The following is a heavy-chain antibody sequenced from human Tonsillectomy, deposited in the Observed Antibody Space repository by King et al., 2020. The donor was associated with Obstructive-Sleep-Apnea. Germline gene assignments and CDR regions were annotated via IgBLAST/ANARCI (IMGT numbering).Heavy chain of an antibody. CDR1: GGSFSDYY. J-gene: IGHJ5*02. Sequence: VQLQQWGAGLLKPSETLSLSCAVYGGSFSDYYWSWIRQPPGKGLEWIGEINHSGSTNYNPSLKSRVTISVDMSKNQFSLKLTSVTAADTAVYYCARGSGAAGVNWFDPWGHGALVTVSS. CDR2: INHSGST. D-gene: IGHD6-13*01. V-gene: IGHV4-34*01. CDR3: ARGSGAAGVNWFDP.